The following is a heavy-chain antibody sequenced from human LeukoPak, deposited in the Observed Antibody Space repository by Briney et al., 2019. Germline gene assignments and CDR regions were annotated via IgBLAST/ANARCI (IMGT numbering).Heavy chain of an antibody. Sequence: GASVKVSCKASGYTFTGFYIHWVRQAPGQGLEWVGWINPNSGGTNYAQKFQDRVTMTRDTSISTAYMELSSLKSDDTAVYYCARPLTTSGWYFDLWGRGTLVTVSS. D-gene: IGHD1-14*01. J-gene: IGHJ2*01. V-gene: IGHV1-2*02. CDR3: ARPLTTSGWYFDL. CDR1: GYTFTGFY. CDR2: INPNSGGT.